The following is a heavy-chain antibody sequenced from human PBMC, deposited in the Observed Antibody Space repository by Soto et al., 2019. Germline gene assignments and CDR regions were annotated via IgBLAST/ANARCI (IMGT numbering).Heavy chain of an antibody. CDR2: IIPIFGTA. CDR3: ASVDYDSSGYSDAFDI. V-gene: IGHV1-69*06. J-gene: IGHJ3*02. Sequence: QVQLVQSGAEVKKPGSSVKVSCKASGGTFSSYAISWVRQAPGQGLEWMGGIIPIFGTANYEQKFQGRVTMTADIPTSKTYMELRSLGAEETAVYYCASVDYDSSGYSDAFDIWGQGTMVTISS. CDR1: GGTFSSYA. D-gene: IGHD3-22*01.